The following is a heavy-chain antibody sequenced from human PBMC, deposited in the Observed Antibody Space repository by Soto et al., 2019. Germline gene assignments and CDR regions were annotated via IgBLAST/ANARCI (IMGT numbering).Heavy chain of an antibody. Sequence: SETLSLTCTVSGGSISSSSYYWGWIRQPPGKGLEWIGSIYYSGSTYYNPSLKSRVTISEDTTKNQFSLKLSTVTAADTAVYYCAREAIGIAAAGPSDYWGQGTLVTVSS. J-gene: IGHJ4*02. D-gene: IGHD6-13*01. CDR2: IYYSGST. CDR1: GGSISSSSYY. CDR3: AREAIGIAAAGPSDY. V-gene: IGHV4-39*01.